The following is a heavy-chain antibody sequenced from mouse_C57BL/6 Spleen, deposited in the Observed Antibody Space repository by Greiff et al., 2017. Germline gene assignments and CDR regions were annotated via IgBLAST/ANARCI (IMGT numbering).Heavy chain of an antibody. CDR2: IDPSDSET. Sequence: QVQLQQPGAELVRPGSSVKLSCKASGYTFTSYWMHWVKQRPIQGLEWIGNIDPSDSETHYNQKFKDKATLTVDKSSSTAYMQLSSLTSEDSAVYCCARSGYYGSSFHFDYWGQGTTLTVSS. J-gene: IGHJ2*01. CDR3: ARSGYYGSSFHFDY. D-gene: IGHD1-1*01. V-gene: IGHV1-52*01. CDR1: GYTFTSYW.